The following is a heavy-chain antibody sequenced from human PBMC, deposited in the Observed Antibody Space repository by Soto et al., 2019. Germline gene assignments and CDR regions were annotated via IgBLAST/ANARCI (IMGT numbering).Heavy chain of an antibody. D-gene: IGHD6-13*01. J-gene: IGHJ6*02. CDR3: ARDKYSSSWYRISPYHYCGMDV. CDR1: GFTFSSYS. Sequence: EVQLVESGGGLVQPGGSLRLSCAASGFTFSSYSMNWVRKAPGKGLEWVSYIISSSSTIYYADSVKGRFTISRDDSKNSLYLQMNSLRDEDTAVYYCARDKYSSSWYRISPYHYCGMDVWGQGTTVTVSS. CDR2: IISSSSTI. V-gene: IGHV3-48*02.